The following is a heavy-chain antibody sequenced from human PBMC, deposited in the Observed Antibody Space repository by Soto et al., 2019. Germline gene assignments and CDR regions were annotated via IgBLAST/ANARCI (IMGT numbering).Heavy chain of an antibody. CDR3: VHPRSTVQIPPT. Sequence: PGGSLRLSCSASGFTFSMFSMHWVRQAPGKGLEYVSGISSNGDSTYYADSVKGRFTISRDNSKNTLYLQMSSLRAVDTAVYYCVHPRSTVQIPPTWGQGTLLTVSS. V-gene: IGHV3-64D*06. D-gene: IGHD4-17*01. CDR1: GFTFSMFS. CDR2: ISSNGDST. J-gene: IGHJ5*02.